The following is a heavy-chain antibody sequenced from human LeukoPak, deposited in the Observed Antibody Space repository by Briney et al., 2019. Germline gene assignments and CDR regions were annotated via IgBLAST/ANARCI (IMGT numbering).Heavy chain of an antibody. J-gene: IGHJ4*02. Sequence: GGSLRLSCAASGFIFSSSVMSWVRQVPGKGLEWVSGIGDSGVSTYYADSVRGRFTISRDNSKNTLYLQMNRLRADDAGVYYCVKEYWDYWGQGTVVTVSS. D-gene: IGHD2-15*01. CDR1: GFIFSSSV. CDR3: VKEYWDY. CDR2: IGDSGVST. V-gene: IGHV3-23*01.